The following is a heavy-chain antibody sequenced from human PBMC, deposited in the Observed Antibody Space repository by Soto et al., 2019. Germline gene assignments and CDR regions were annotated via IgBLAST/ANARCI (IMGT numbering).Heavy chain of an antibody. CDR3: SRDVGAYFRTDFDY. J-gene: IGHJ4*02. CDR2: ISGGGDTT. D-gene: IGHD3-10*01. V-gene: IGHV3-23*01. Sequence: GGSLRLSCAASGFTFSSYGISWIRLSPGKGLEWVSVISGGGDTTYYTPSVKGRFTISRDDFRNTLYLQMNSLRTEDTAIYYCSRDVGAYFRTDFDYWGRGTLVTVSS. CDR1: GFTFSSYG.